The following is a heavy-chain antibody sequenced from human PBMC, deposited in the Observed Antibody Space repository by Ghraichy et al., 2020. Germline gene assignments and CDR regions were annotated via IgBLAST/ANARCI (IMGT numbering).Heavy chain of an antibody. Sequence: GGSLRLSCAASGFTFSSYSMNWVRQAPGKGLEWVSYISSSSSTIYYADSVKGRFTISRDNAKNSLYLQMNSLRDEDTAVYYCARGGSTFGFSSGSLDPWGQGTLVTVSS. CDR2: ISSSSSTI. J-gene: IGHJ5*02. CDR3: ARGGSTFGFSSGSLDP. D-gene: IGHD3-3*01. CDR1: GFTFSSYS. V-gene: IGHV3-48*02.